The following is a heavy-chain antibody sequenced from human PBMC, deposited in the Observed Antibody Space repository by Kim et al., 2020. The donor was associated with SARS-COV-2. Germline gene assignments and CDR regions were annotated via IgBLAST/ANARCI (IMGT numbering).Heavy chain of an antibody. V-gene: IGHV4-59*01. CDR2: NT. Sequence: NTNYNPAIKSRVTIAVGTSKNQFSLKLNSVTAAETAVYYCASLAAGYGLDVWGQGTTVTVSS. D-gene: IGHD6-13*01. J-gene: IGHJ6*02. CDR3: ASLAAGYGLDV.